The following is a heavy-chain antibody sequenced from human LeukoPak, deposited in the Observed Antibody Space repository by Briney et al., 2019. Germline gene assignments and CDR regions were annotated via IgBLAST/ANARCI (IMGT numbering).Heavy chain of an antibody. CDR3: ARWDILTASGDS. Sequence: GGSLRLSCAASGFTFSSCWMHWVRQAPGEGLVWVSRINSDGSNTNYADSVKGRFTISRDNTKNTLYLQMNSLRAEDTAVYYCARWDILTASGDSWGQGALVTVSS. CDR2: INSDGSNT. CDR1: GFTFSSCW. J-gene: IGHJ4*02. D-gene: IGHD3-9*01. V-gene: IGHV3-74*01.